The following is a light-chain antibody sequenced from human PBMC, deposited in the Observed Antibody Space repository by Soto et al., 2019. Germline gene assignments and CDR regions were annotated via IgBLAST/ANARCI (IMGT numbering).Light chain of an antibody. Sequence: DIVLTQTPLSSPVTLGQPASISCKSSQSLAYSDGNIYLNWLQQRPGQPPTLLIYKSSNRFSGVPDRFSGSGAGTDFTLKISKVEAEDFGVYYCVEASLLPHAFGQGTKVEIK. CDR1: QSLAYSDGNIY. CDR2: KSS. CDR3: VEASLLPHA. V-gene: IGKV2-24*01. J-gene: IGKJ1*01.